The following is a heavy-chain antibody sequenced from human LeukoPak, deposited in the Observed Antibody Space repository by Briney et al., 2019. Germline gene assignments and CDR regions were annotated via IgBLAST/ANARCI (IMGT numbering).Heavy chain of an antibody. CDR1: GYSISSGYY. CDR3: ARSQPFDY. J-gene: IGHJ4*02. V-gene: IGHV4-38-2*01. Sequence: SETLSLTCAVSGYSISSGYYWGWIRQPPGKGLEWIGNIYHSGSTYYNPSLRSRVTISVDTSKNQFSLKLSSVTAADTAVYYCARSQPFDYWGQRTLVTVSS. CDR2: IYHSGST.